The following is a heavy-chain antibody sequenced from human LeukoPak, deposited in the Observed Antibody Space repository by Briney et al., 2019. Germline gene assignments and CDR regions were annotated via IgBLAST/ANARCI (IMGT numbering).Heavy chain of an antibody. CDR3: VRLGKSSSGWYERVKWFDP. D-gene: IGHD6-19*01. V-gene: IGHV4-34*01. CDR1: GGSFSGYY. J-gene: IGHJ5*02. Sequence: SETLSLTCAVYGGSFSGYYWSWIRQPPGKGLEWIGEINHSGSTNYNPSLKSRVTISVDTSKNQFSLKLSSVTAADTAVYYCVRLGKSSSGWYERVKWFDPWGQGTLVTVSS. CDR2: INHSGST.